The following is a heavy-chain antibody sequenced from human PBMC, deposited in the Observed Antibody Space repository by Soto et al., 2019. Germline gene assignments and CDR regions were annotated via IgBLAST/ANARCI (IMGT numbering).Heavy chain of an antibody. CDR3: ARREVTRYYYYGMDV. Sequence: TCTVSGGSISSSSYYWGWIRQPPGKGLEWIGSIYYSGSTYYNPSLKSRVTISVDTSKNQFSLKLSSVTAADTAVYYCARREVTRYYYYGMDVWGQGTTVTVSS. CDR1: GGSISSSSYY. V-gene: IGHV4-39*01. D-gene: IGHD4-4*01. CDR2: IYYSGST. J-gene: IGHJ6*02.